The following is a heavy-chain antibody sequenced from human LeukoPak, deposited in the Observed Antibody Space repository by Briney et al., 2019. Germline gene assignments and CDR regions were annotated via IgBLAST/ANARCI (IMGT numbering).Heavy chain of an antibody. CDR1: GGSFSGYY. D-gene: IGHD3-10*01. V-gene: IGHV4-34*01. CDR2: INHSGST. J-gene: IGHJ6*02. Sequence: SETLSLTCAVYGGSFSGYYWSWIRQPPGKGLEWIGEINHSGSTNYNPSLKSRVTISVDTSKNQFSLKLGSVTAADTAVYYCARIISMDVWGQGTTVTVSS. CDR3: ARIISMDV.